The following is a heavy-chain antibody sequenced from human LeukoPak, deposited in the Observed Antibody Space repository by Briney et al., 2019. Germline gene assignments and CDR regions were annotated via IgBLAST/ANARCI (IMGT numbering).Heavy chain of an antibody. V-gene: IGHV4-59*12. CDR2: IYYSGST. CDR3: ARGLMSSTSLDV. D-gene: IGHD2-2*01. J-gene: IGHJ6*04. CDR1: VGSISGYY. Sequence: SETLSLTCTVSVGSISGYYGSWIRQPPGKELEWIGYIYYSGSTNYNPSLKSRVTISVDTSKNQFSLKLSSVTAADTAVYYCARGLMSSTSLDVWGKGTTVTVSS.